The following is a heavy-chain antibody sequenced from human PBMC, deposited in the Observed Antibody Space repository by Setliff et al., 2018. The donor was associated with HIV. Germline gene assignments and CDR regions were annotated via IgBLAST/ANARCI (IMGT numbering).Heavy chain of an antibody. Sequence: ASVKVSCKASGYTFTNYDINWVRQATGPGLEWMGWMSPKSGNTGYAQKFQGRVTMTRNTSISTVYMELSSLRSEDTAVYYCARSRPQISIFGLVQDYWGQGTLVTVSS. CDR1: GYTFTNYD. V-gene: IGHV1-8*02. D-gene: IGHD3-3*01. CDR2: MSPKSGNT. CDR3: ARSRPQISIFGLVQDY. J-gene: IGHJ4*02.